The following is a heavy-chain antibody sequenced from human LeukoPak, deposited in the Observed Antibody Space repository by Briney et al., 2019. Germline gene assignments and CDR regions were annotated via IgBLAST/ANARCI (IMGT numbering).Heavy chain of an antibody. Sequence: ASVKVSCKASGYTFTSYYMHWVRQAPGQGLEWMGIINPSGGSTSYAQKFQGRVTMTRDTSTSTVYMELSSLRSEDTAVYYRARDNPPGYFDYWGQGTLVTVSS. CDR1: GYTFTSYY. CDR2: INPSGGST. V-gene: IGHV1-46*01. J-gene: IGHJ4*02. CDR3: ARDNPPGYFDY. D-gene: IGHD1-14*01.